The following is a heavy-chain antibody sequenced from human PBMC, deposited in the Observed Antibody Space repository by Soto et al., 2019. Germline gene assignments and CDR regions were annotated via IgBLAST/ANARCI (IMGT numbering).Heavy chain of an antibody. CDR1: GGSFSGYY. Sequence: SETLSLTCAVYGGSFSGYYWSWIRQPPGKGLEWIGEINHSGSTNYNPSLKSRVTISVDTSKNQFSLKLSSVTAADTAVYYCARGGVRYFDWLDYFDYWGQGTLVTVSS. D-gene: IGHD3-9*01. CDR2: INHSGST. J-gene: IGHJ4*02. CDR3: ARGGVRYFDWLDYFDY. V-gene: IGHV4-34*01.